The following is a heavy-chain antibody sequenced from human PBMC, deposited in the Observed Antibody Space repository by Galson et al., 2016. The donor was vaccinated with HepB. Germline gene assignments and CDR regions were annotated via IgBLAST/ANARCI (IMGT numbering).Heavy chain of an antibody. D-gene: IGHD3-10*01. Sequence: SVKVSCKALGFTFPTSAVQWLRQARGQRPEWLGWIVVGSGDTNYAQKFQDRVTITWDKSTSAGYMEMRKLRSEDTAVYYCATDFDTGRQSYNHYGLDVWGQGTTVTVS. CDR2: IVVGSGDT. J-gene: IGHJ6*02. V-gene: IGHV1-58*01. CDR1: GFTFPTSA. CDR3: ATDFDTGRQSYNHYGLDV.